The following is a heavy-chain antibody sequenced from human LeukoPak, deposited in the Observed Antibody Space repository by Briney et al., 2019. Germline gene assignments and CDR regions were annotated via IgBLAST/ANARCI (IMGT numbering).Heavy chain of an antibody. Sequence: ASVKVSCKASGYPFTSYGISWVRQAPGQGLEWMGWISAYNGNTNYAQKLQGRVTMTTDTSTSTAYMELRSLRSDDAAVYYCARAVRRMVRGVIIISPPDYWGQGTLVTVSS. CDR1: GYPFTSYG. V-gene: IGHV1-18*01. CDR3: ARAVRRMVRGVIIISPPDY. CDR2: ISAYNGNT. J-gene: IGHJ4*02. D-gene: IGHD3-10*01.